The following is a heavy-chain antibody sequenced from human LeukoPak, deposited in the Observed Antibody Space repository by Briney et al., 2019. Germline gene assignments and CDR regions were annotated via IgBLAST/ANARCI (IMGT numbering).Heavy chain of an antibody. CDR2: IIPIFGTA. D-gene: IGHD6-13*01. J-gene: IGHJ5*02. Sequence: GASVKVSCKASGGTFSSYAISWVRQAPGRGLEWMGGIIPIFGTANYAQKFQGRVTITTDESTSTAYMELSSLRSEDTAVYYCASRIAAASGWFDPWGQGTLVTVSS. CDR3: ASRIAAASGWFDP. V-gene: IGHV1-69*05. CDR1: GGTFSSYA.